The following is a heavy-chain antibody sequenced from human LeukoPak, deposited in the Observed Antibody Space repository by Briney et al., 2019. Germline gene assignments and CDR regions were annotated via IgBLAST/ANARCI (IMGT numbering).Heavy chain of an antibody. V-gene: IGHV3-21*01. J-gene: IGHJ6*03. CDR2: ISSSSSYI. Sequence: PGGSLRLSCAASGFTFSSYSMNWVRQAPGKGLEWVSSISSSSSYIYYADSVKGRFTISRDNAKNSLYLQMNSLRAEDTAVYYCARDGRGYSGYDSVYYYYMDVRGKGTTVTVSS. D-gene: IGHD5-12*01. CDR1: GFTFSSYS. CDR3: ARDGRGYSGYDSVYYYYMDV.